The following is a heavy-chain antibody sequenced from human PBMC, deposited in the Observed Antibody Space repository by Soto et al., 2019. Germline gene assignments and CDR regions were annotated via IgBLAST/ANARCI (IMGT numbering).Heavy chain of an antibody. V-gene: IGHV1-69*01. Sequence: QVQLMQSGAEVREAVSSVRVSCKASGDTYNNYAFNWVRQAPGQGLEWMGGIFPFIKPANYAQKFQGRVTITEADSTSTVYLDLSSLRSEDTAVYYCARGGYSSSYRFDHWGQGTLVTVSS. CDR2: IFPFIKPA. J-gene: IGHJ4*02. CDR3: ARGGYSSSYRFDH. D-gene: IGHD6-13*01. CDR1: GDTYNNYA.